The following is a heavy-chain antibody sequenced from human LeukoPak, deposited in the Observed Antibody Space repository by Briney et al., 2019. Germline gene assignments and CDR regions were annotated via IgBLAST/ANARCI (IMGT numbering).Heavy chain of an antibody. CDR3: ASPGYSSGWRY. V-gene: IGHV3-30*03. D-gene: IGHD6-19*01. CDR1: GFTFSSYG. CDR2: ISYDGSNK. Sequence: GGSLRLSCAASGFTFSSYGMHWVRQAPGKGLEWVAVISYDGSNKYYADSVKGRFTISRDNSKNTLYLQMNSLRAEDTAVYYCASPGYSSGWRYWGQGTLVTVSS. J-gene: IGHJ4*02.